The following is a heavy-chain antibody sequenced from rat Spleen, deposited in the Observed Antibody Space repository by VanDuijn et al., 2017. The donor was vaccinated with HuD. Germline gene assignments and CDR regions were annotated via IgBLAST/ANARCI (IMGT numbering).Heavy chain of an antibody. Sequence: EVQLVESGGGLVQPGNSLKLSCAASGFTFSDYNMAWVRQAPKKGLEWVATISYDGSSTYYRDSVKGRFTISRDNAKSTLYLQMGSLRSEDTATHYCTRHAYYDGYYHWYFDFWGPGTMVTVSS. V-gene: IGHV5-7*01. CDR2: ISYDGSST. D-gene: IGHD1-12*03. CDR3: TRHAYYDGYYHWYFDF. CDR1: GFTFSDYN. J-gene: IGHJ1*01.